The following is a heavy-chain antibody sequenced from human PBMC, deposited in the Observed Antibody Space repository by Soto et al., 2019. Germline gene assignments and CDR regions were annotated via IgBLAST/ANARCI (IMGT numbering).Heavy chain of an antibody. CDR2: ISGSGDNV. J-gene: IGHJ4*02. CDR1: GFTFTNYA. D-gene: IGHD4-4*01. CDR3: AKGSNYAFYAPHAALY. V-gene: IGHV3-23*01. Sequence: EVQLLESGGGLVQPGGSLRLSCAASGFTFTNYAMNWVRQAPGKGLEWLSSISGSGDNVHYADSVKGRFTISRDNSKNTVYLQVNSLTAEDTAVYYCAKGSNYAFYAPHAALYWGQGTLVTVSS.